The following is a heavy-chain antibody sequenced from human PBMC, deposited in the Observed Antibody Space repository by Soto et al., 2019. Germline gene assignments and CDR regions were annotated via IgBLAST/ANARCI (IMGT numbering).Heavy chain of an antibody. V-gene: IGHV4-31*03. D-gene: IGHD2-15*01. CDR1: GGSISSGGYY. CDR2: IYYSGST. CDR3: ARDCYKGKDY. Sequence: ASETLSLTCTVSGGSISSGGYYWSWIRQHPGKGLEWIGYIYYSGSTYYNPSLKSRVTISVDTSKNQFSLKLSSVAAADSAVYYCARDCYKGKDYWGQVTLVTFSS. J-gene: IGHJ4*02.